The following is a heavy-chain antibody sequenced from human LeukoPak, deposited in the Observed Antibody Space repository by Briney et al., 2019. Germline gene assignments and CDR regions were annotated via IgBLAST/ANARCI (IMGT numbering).Heavy chain of an antibody. V-gene: IGHV1-69*05. D-gene: IGHD3-3*01. CDR2: IIPIFGTA. CDR3: ARRVTIFGVAGEDWFDP. J-gene: IGHJ5*02. Sequence: ASVKVSCKASGGTFSSYAISWVRQAPGQGLEWMGGIIPIFGTANYAQKFQGRVTINTDESTSTAYMELSSLRSEDTAVYYCARRVTIFGVAGEDWFDPWGQGTLVTVSS. CDR1: GGTFSSYA.